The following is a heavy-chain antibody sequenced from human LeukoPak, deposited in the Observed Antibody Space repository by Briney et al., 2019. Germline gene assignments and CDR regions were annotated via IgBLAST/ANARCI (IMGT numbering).Heavy chain of an antibody. D-gene: IGHD3-10*01. CDR3: ARQGPGYGSGSYYY. CDR2: INHSGST. J-gene: IGHJ4*02. Sequence: SETLSPTCAVYGGSFSGYYWSWIRQPPGKGLEWIGEINHSGSTNYNPSLKSRVTISVDTSKNQFSLKLSSVTAADTAVYYCARQGPGYGSGSYYYWGQGTLVTVSS. V-gene: IGHV4-34*01. CDR1: GGSFSGYY.